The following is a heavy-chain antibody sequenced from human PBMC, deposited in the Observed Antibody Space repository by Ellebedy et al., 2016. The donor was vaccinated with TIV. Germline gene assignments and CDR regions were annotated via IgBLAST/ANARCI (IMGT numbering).Heavy chain of an antibody. CDR3: ARHPGYILPNYIDF. CDR1: GYTFTSYY. Sequence: ASVKVSCKASGYTFTSYYMHWVRQAPGQGLEWMGIINASGGGTTYAQKFQDRVTMTRDTSTSTVYMELSSLRSDDTAVYYCARHPGYILPNYIDFWGQGTLVSVSS. D-gene: IGHD5-12*01. J-gene: IGHJ4*02. CDR2: INASGGGT. V-gene: IGHV1-46*01.